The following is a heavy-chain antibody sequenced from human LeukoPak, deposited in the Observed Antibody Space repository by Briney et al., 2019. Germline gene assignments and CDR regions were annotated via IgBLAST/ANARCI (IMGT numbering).Heavy chain of an antibody. CDR2: INAYNGNT. Sequence: GASVNVSCKASGYTFPSYGISWVRQAPGQGLEGMGWINAYNGNTNYAQKLQGRVTMTTDTSTSTAYMELRSLRSDDTAVYYCARAVIVVVPAATGSHYYYYYYMDVWGKGTTVTVSS. D-gene: IGHD2-2*01. CDR1: GYTFPSYG. J-gene: IGHJ6*03. V-gene: IGHV1-18*01. CDR3: ARAVIVVVPAATGSHYYYYYYMDV.